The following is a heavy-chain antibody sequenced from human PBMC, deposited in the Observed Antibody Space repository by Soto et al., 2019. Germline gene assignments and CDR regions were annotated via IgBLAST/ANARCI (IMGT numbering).Heavy chain of an antibody. V-gene: IGHV1-18*04. D-gene: IGHD2-21*02. CDR1: GYTFTSYG. Sequence: GPSVKVSCKASGYTFTSYGISWVRQAPGQGLEWMGWISAYNGNTNYAQKLQGRVTMTTDTSTSTAYMELRSLRSDDTAVYYCARDPAVVTPAAFDIWGQGTMVTVSS. CDR3: ARDPAVVTPAAFDI. J-gene: IGHJ3*02. CDR2: ISAYNGNT.